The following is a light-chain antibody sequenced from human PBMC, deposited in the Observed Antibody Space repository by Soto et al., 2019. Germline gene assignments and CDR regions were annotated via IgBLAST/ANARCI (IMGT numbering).Light chain of an antibody. CDR2: DVS. V-gene: IGKV1-5*01. CDR1: QSITAS. Sequence: DIQMTQSPSTLSASVGDTVTITCRASQSITASLAWYQLKPGEAPKLLIYDVSNLESGVPSRFSGSGSGTEFSLTIRSLQPDDFATYYCQQYDYSRTFGQGTKVDVK. CDR3: QQYDYSRT. J-gene: IGKJ1*01.